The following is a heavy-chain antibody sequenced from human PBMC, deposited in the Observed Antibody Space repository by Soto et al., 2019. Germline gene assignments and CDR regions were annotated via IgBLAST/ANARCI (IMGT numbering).Heavy chain of an antibody. CDR1: GFIFRSYW. CDR3: ARDGVAAGLYFDN. D-gene: IGHD2-15*01. CDR2: INQDGSEK. V-gene: IGHV3-7*01. Sequence: EVHLVESGGGLVQPGGSLRLSCAASGFIFRSYWMSWVRQAPGKGLEWVANINQDGSEKYYVDSVRGRFIITRDNAENSRDLQMNSLRAEDTALYYCARDGVAAGLYFDNWGQGTLVTVSS. J-gene: IGHJ4*02.